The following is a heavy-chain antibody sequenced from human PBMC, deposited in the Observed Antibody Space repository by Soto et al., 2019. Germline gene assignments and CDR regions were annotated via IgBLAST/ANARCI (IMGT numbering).Heavy chain of an antibody. J-gene: IGHJ6*02. CDR1: GFTFSSYS. V-gene: IGHV3-21*01. CDR2: ISSSSSYI. D-gene: IGHD4-17*01. CDR3: ARVSYGGNSVYYGMDV. Sequence: EVQLVESGGGLVKPGGSLRLSCAASGFTFSSYSMNWVRQAPGKGLEWVSSISSSSSYIYYADSVKGRFTISRDNAKNSLYLQMNSLRAEDTAVYYCARVSYGGNSVYYGMDVWGQGTTVPVSS.